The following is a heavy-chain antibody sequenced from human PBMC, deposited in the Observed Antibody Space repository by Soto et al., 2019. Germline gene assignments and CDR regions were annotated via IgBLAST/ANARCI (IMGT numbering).Heavy chain of an antibody. CDR1: GGSISSYY. CDR3: ARSIGGITFGGVIVIPSWFDP. V-gene: IGHV4-59*01. D-gene: IGHD3-16*02. CDR2: IYYSGST. Sequence: SETLSLTCTVSGGSISSYYWSWIRQPPGKGLEWIGYIYYSGSTNYNPSLKSRVTISVDTSKNQFSLKLSSVTAADTAVYYCARSIGGITFGGVIVIPSWFDPWGQGTLVTVSS. J-gene: IGHJ5*02.